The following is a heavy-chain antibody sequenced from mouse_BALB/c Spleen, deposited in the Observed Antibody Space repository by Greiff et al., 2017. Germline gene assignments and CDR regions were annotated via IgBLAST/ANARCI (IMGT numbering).Heavy chain of an antibody. CDR1: GYSFTGYN. Sequence: VQLQQSGPELGKPGASVKISCKASGYSFTGYNMYWVKQSHRKSLEWIGYIDPYNGGTNYNQKSKGKATLTVDKSSSTAYMHLNSLTSEDSAIYYCARGDYNGGYAMDYWGQGTSVTVSS. D-gene: IGHD1-1*01. V-gene: IGHV1S135*01. J-gene: IGHJ4*01. CDR3: ARGDYNGGYAMDY. CDR2: IDPYNGGT.